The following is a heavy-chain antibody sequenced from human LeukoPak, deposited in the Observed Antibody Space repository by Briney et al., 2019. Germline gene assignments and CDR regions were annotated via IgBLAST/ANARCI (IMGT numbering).Heavy chain of an antibody. Sequence: GGSLRLSCAASGFTVSSNYMSWVRQAPGKGLEWVSVIYSGGSTYYADPVKGRFTISRDNSKNTLYLQMNSLRAEDTAVYYCAREDYDILTGPRGLDYWGQGTLVTVSS. D-gene: IGHD3-9*01. J-gene: IGHJ4*02. CDR2: IYSGGST. V-gene: IGHV3-66*01. CDR1: GFTVSSNY. CDR3: AREDYDILTGPRGLDY.